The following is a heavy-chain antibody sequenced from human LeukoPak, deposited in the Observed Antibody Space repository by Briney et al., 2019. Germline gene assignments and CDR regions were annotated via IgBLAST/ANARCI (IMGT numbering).Heavy chain of an antibody. CDR2: ISYDGSNK. D-gene: IGHD3-9*01. Sequence: GRSLRLSCAASGFTFSSYGMHWVRQAPGKGLEWVAVISYDGSNKYYADSVKGRFTISRDNSKNTLYLQMNSLRAEDTAVYYCAKASHLRRYFDWSYSYYYGMDVWGQGTTVTVSS. J-gene: IGHJ6*02. V-gene: IGHV3-30*18. CDR1: GFTFSSYG. CDR3: AKASHLRRYFDWSYSYYYGMDV.